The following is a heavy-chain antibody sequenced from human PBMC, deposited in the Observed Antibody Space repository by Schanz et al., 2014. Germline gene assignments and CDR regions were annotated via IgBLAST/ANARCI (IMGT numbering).Heavy chain of an antibody. CDR3: ERFQSPHQPFDY. J-gene: IGHJ4*02. CDR2: VCYDGSKK. CDR1: GFTFSSYG. V-gene: IGHV3-33*01. D-gene: IGHD2-2*01. Sequence: VQLVESGGGVVQPGRSLRLSCAASGFTFSSYGMHWVRQVPGKGLEWVAVVCYDGSKKYYADSVKGRFTTSGDNSKNTMYLQMNSLRAEDTAVYYCERFQSPHQPFDYWGQGTLVTVSS.